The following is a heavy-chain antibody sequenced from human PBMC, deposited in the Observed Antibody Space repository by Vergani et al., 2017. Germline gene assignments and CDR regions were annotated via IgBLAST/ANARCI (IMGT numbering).Heavy chain of an antibody. CDR3: AKVNYYDSSGSDY. D-gene: IGHD3-22*01. Sequence: QVQLVESGGGVVQPGRSLRLSCAASGFTFSSYGMHWVRQAPGKGLEWVAVISYDGSNKYYEDSVKGRFTISRDNSKNTLYLQMNSLRAEDTAVYYCAKVNYYDSSGSDYWGQGTLVTVSS. CDR2: ISYDGSNK. V-gene: IGHV3-30*18. J-gene: IGHJ4*02. CDR1: GFTFSSYG.